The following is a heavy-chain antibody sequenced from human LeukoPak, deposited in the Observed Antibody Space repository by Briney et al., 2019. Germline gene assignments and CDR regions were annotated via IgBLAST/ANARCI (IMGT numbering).Heavy chain of an antibody. D-gene: IGHD4-17*01. CDR3: AREDGDYPDY. V-gene: IGHV3-21*01. J-gene: IGHJ4*02. CDR1: GFTFSSYS. CDR2: ISSSSYI. Sequence: GGSLRLSSAASGFTFSSYSMNWVRQAPGKGLEWVSSISSSSYIYYADSVKGRFTISRDNAKNSLYLQMNSLRAEDTAVYYCAREDGDYPDYWGQGTLVTVSS.